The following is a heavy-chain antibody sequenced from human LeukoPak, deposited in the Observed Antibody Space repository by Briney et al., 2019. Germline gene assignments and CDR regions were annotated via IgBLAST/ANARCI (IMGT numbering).Heavy chain of an antibody. CDR1: GFTFSSYG. D-gene: IGHD3-9*01. Sequence: GGSLRLSCAASGFTFSSYGMHWVRQAPGKGLEWVAVISYDGSNKYYADSVKGRFTISRDNSKNTLYLQMNSLRAEGTAVYYSVFDWLLKWDVWGQGTTVTVSS. J-gene: IGHJ6*02. CDR2: ISYDGSNK. V-gene: IGHV3-30*03. CDR3: VFDWLLKWDV.